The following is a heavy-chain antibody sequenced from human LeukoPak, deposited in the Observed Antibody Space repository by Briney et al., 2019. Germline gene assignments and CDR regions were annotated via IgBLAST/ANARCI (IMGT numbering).Heavy chain of an antibody. D-gene: IGHD3-9*01. V-gene: IGHV4-30-2*01. CDR3: ARAADYDILTGYPYYFDY. Sequence: PSETLSLTCAVSGGSISSGGYSWSWFRQPPGKGLEWIGYIYHSGSTYYNPSLKSRVTISVDRSKNQFSLKLSSVTAADTAVYYCARAADYDILTGYPYYFDYWGQGTLVTVSS. J-gene: IGHJ4*02. CDR1: GGSISSGGYS. CDR2: IYHSGST.